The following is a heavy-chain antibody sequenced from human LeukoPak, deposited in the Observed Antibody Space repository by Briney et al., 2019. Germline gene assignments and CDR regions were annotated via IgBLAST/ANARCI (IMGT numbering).Heavy chain of an antibody. CDR2: IIPIFGTA. D-gene: IGHD2-2*02. Sequence: ASVKVSCKASGGTFSSYAISWVRQAPGQGLEWMGGIIPIFGTANYAQKFQGRVTITADESTSTAYMALSSLRSADRAVYYRARGPFSGSSTSCYTCYYYYMDVWGKGTTVTVSS. CDR1: GGTFSSYA. CDR3: ARGPFSGSSTSCYTCYYYYMDV. J-gene: IGHJ6*03. V-gene: IGHV1-69*13.